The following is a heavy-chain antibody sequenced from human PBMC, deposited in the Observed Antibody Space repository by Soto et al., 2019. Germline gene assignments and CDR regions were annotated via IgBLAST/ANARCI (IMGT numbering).Heavy chain of an antibody. CDR1: GGSVSSGSYY. J-gene: IGHJ6*02. D-gene: IGHD6-19*01. V-gene: IGHV4-61*01. CDR3: ARGIEGWYQGRYYYGMDV. Sequence: QVQLQESGPGLVKPSETLSLTCTVSGGSVSSGSYYWSWIRQPPGKGLEWIGYIYYSVSTNYNPSLKDRVTISVDTSKNQLSLKLSSVTAADTAVYYCARGIEGWYQGRYYYGMDVWGQGTTVTVSS. CDR2: IYYSVST.